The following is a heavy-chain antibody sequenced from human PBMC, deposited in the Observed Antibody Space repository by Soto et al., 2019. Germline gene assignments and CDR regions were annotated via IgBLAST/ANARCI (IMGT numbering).Heavy chain of an antibody. CDR1: GYTFTTYG. V-gene: IGHV1-18*01. Sequence: ASVKVSCKASGYTFTTYGISWVRQAPGQGLEWMGWIRAYNGNTNYAQKFQGRVTMTTDTSTSTAYMELRSLRSDDTAVYYCARELLSVADYYGMDIWGQGTTVTVS. CDR2: IRAYNGNT. J-gene: IGHJ6*02. CDR3: ARELLSVADYYGMDI. D-gene: IGHD2-21*01.